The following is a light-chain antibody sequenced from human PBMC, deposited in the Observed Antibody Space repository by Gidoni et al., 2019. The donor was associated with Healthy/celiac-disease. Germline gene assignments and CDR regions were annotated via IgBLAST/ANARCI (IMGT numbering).Light chain of an antibody. V-gene: IGKV1-5*01. J-gene: IGKJ1*01. CDR3: QQYNSYSRT. CDR2: DAS. Sequence: DIQIAHSPSILSASVGDRVTITCRASQSISSWLAWYQQKPGKAPKLLIYDASSLESGVPSRFSGSGSGTEFTLNISSLQPDDFATYYCQQYNSYSRTFXQXTKVEIK. CDR1: QSISSW.